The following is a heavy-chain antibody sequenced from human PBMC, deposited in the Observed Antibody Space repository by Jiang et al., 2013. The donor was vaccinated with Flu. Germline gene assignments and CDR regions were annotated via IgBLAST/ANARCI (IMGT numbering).Heavy chain of an antibody. CDR3: ARDGSSWDRGAPFDY. D-gene: IGHD6-13*01. V-gene: IGHV4-59*01. Sequence: GSGLVKPSETLSLTCTVSGGSISSYYWSWIRQPPGKGLEWIGYIYYSGSTNYNPSLKSRVTISVDTSKNQFSLKLSSVTAADTAVYYCARDGSSWDRGAPFDYWGQGTLVTVSS. CDR2: IYYSGST. CDR1: GGSISSYY. J-gene: IGHJ4*02.